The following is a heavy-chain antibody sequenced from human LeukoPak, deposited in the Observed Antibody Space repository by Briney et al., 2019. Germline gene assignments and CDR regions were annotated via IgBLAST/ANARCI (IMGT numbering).Heavy chain of an antibody. CDR2: IYYSGST. CDR1: GGSISSSSYY. Sequence: ETLSLTCTVSGGSISSSSYYWGWIRQPPGKGLEWIGSIYYSGSTYYNPSLKSRVTISVDTSKNQFSLKLSSVTAADTAVYYCARSLVNGNWFDPWGQGTLVTVSS. D-gene: IGHD3-9*01. V-gene: IGHV4-39*07. J-gene: IGHJ5*02. CDR3: ARSLVNGNWFDP.